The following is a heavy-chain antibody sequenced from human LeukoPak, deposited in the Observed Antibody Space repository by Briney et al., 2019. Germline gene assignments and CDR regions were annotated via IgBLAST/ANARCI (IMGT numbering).Heavy chain of an antibody. V-gene: IGHV4-34*01. CDR2: INHSGST. CDR1: GGSFSGYY. J-gene: IGHJ4*02. CDR3: ARAQPRGYSYGFAY. D-gene: IGHD5-18*01. Sequence: SETLSLTCAVYGGSFSGYYWSWIRQPPGKGLEWIGEINHSGSTNYNPSLKSRVTISVDTPKNQFSLKLSSVTAADTAVYYCARAQPRGYSYGFAYWGQGTLVTVSS.